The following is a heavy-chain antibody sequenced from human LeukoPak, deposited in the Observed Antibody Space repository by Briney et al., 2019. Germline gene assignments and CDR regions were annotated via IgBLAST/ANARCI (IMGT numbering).Heavy chain of an antibody. CDR2: IYYSGNT. CDR3: ARGDSSGYYYAVYFDY. J-gene: IGHJ4*02. CDR1: GGSISSYY. D-gene: IGHD3-22*01. V-gene: IGHV4-59*07. Sequence: SDTLSLTCTVTGGSISSYYWSWLRQPPGKGLEWIGYIYYSGNTNYNPSLKSRLTISVDTSKNQFSLKLSSVTAADTAVYYCARGDSSGYYYAVYFDYWGQGTLVTVSS.